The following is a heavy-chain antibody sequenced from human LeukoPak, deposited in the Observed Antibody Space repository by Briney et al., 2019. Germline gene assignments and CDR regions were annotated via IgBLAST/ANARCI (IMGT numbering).Heavy chain of an antibody. V-gene: IGHV3-53*05. J-gene: IGHJ6*03. CDR2: IYSGGST. Sequence: GGSLRLSCAASGFTVSSNYMSWVRQAPGKGLEWVSVIYSGGSTYYADSVKGRFTISRDNSKNSLYLQMNSLRTEDTALYYCAKDYSNCHPMGFMDAWGKGTTVTVSS. CDR1: GFTVSSNY. CDR3: AKDYSNCHPMGFMDA. D-gene: IGHD4-11*01.